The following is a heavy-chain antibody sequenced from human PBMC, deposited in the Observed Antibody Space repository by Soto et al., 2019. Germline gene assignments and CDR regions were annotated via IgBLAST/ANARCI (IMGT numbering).Heavy chain of an antibody. CDR3: AKAGNGGDYGGYY. CDR1: GFTFSSYA. J-gene: IGHJ4*02. CDR2: ISGSGGST. D-gene: IGHD4-17*01. Sequence: EVQLLESGGGLVQPGGSLRLSCAASGFTFSSYAMSWVRQAPGKGLEWVSAISGSGGSTYYADSVKGRFTISRDNSKNTRYLQMNSLRAEDTAVYYCAKAGNGGDYGGYYWGQGTLVTVSS. V-gene: IGHV3-23*01.